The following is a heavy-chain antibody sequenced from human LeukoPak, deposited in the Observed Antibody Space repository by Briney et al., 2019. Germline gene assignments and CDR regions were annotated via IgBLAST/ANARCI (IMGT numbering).Heavy chain of an antibody. CDR2: MSPNSGNT. J-gene: IGHJ6*02. Sequence: ASVKVSCKASGYTFTSYDINWVRQATGQGLEWMGWMSPNSGNTGYAQKFQGRVTMTRNTSISTAYMELSSLRSEDTAVYYCARGPLYQGPPYYYYGMDVWGQGTTVTVSS. V-gene: IGHV1-8*01. CDR1: GYTFTSYD. D-gene: IGHD2-2*01. CDR3: ARGPLYQGPPYYYYGMDV.